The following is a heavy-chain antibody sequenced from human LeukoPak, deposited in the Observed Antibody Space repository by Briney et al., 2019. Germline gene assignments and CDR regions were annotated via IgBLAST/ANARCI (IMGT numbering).Heavy chain of an antibody. CDR3: ARDHDLPLGGMDV. V-gene: IGHV4-30-4*01. CDR1: GGSISSGDYY. CDR2: IYYSGST. D-gene: IGHD1-1*01. J-gene: IGHJ6*02. Sequence: PSETLSLTCTVSGGSISSGDYYWSWIRQPPGKGLEWIGYIYYSGSTYYNPSLKSRVTISVDTSKNQFSLKLSSVTAADTAAYYCARDHDLPLGGMDVWGQGTTVTVSS.